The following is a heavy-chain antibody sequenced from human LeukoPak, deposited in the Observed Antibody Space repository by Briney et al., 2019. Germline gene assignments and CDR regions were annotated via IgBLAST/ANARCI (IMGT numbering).Heavy chain of an antibody. CDR2: ISSSSSYI. D-gene: IGHD5-12*01. V-gene: IGHV3-21*01. CDR1: GFTFSSYS. Sequence: GGSLRLSCAASGFTFSSYSMNWVRQAPGKGLEWVSSISSSSSYIYYADSVKGRFTISRDNVKNSLYLQMNSLRAEDTAVYYCARDRPSGYALHWFDPWGQGTLVTVSS. J-gene: IGHJ5*02. CDR3: ARDRPSGYALHWFDP.